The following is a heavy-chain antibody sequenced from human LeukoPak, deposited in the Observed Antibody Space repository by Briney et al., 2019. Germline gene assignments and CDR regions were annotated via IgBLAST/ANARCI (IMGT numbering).Heavy chain of an antibody. D-gene: IGHD3-9*01. CDR3: ARAGGVYDILTGYYYYYYGMDV. CDR1: GFTFSGYG. Sequence: GRSLRLSCAASGFTFSGYGMHWVRQAPGKGLEWVAVIWYDGSNKYYADSVKGRFTISRDNSKNTLYLQMNSLRAEDTAVYYCARAGGVYDILTGYYYYYYGMDVWGKGTTVTVSS. CDR2: IWYDGSNK. V-gene: IGHV3-33*01. J-gene: IGHJ6*04.